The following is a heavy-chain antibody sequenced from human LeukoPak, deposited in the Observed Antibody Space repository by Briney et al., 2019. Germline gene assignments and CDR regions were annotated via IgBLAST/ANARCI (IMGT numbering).Heavy chain of an antibody. CDR3: ARDHHRRLYDSQDRDTFDI. D-gene: IGHD3-22*01. J-gene: IGHJ3*02. Sequence: AGGSLRLSCAASGFTFSSYSMNWVRQAPGKGLEWVSSISSSSSTLYYADSVKGRFSISRDNAKNSLYLQMNSLRAEDTAVYYCARDHHRRLYDSQDRDTFDIWGQGTLVTVSS. CDR2: ISSSSSTL. CDR1: GFTFSSYS. V-gene: IGHV3-48*01.